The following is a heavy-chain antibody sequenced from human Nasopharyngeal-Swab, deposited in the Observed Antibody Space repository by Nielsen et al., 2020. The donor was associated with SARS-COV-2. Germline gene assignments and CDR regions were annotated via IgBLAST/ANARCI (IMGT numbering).Heavy chain of an antibody. V-gene: IGHV3-21*04. CDR3: ASRYCSGGSCYSESVY. D-gene: IGHD2-15*01. CDR1: GFTFSGYT. J-gene: IGHJ4*02. Sequence: GESLKISCVASGFTFSGYTMNWVRQAPGKGLEWISSISSTTPYIYYADSVKGRFTISRDNAKNSLYLQMNSLRAEDTAVYYCASRYCSGGSCYSESVYWGQGTLVTVSS. CDR2: ISSTTPYI.